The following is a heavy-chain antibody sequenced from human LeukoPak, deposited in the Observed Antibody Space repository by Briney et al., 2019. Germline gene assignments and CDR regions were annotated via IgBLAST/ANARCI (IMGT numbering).Heavy chain of an antibody. Sequence: PGGSLRLSCAASDFTFSDYWMSWVRQAPGKGLEWVATIKQDGSENYYVDSMKGRFTISRDNAKNSVYLQMNSLGAEDTAVYYCARAFWRQIDYWGQGTLVTVSS. CDR1: DFTFSDYW. J-gene: IGHJ4*02. CDR2: IKQDGSEN. CDR3: ARAFWRQIDY. D-gene: IGHD3-3*01. V-gene: IGHV3-7*05.